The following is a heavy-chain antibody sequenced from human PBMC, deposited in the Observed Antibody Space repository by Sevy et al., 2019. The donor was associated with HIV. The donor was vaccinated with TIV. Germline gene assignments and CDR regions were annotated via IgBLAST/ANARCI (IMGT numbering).Heavy chain of an antibody. V-gene: IGHV3-23*01. CDR3: AKDRIDSSFYGSNWVDF. Sequence: GGSLRLSCAASGFTFTSYAMYWVRQAPGKGLEWVAAIRGSGQSSFYADSVKGRFTVSRDRSKNTLFLQMDSLRVEDTALYYCAKDRIDSSFYGSNWVDFWGQGTPVTVSS. CDR1: GFTFTSYA. D-gene: IGHD3-22*01. CDR2: IRGSGQSS. J-gene: IGHJ5*01.